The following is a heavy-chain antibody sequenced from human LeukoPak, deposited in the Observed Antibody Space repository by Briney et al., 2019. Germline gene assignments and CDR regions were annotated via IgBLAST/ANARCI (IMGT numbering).Heavy chain of an antibody. D-gene: IGHD4-11*01. CDR3: ARAGWTTLTYFDY. CDR1: GYSISSGYY. J-gene: IGHJ4*02. CDR2: IFHSGST. V-gene: IGHV4-38-2*01. Sequence: SETLSLTRAVSGYSISSGYYWGWIRQPPGKGLEWIGSIFHSGSTYYNPSLQSRVTISVDTSKNQFSLKLSSVTAADTAVYYCARAGWTTLTYFDYWGQGTLLTVSS.